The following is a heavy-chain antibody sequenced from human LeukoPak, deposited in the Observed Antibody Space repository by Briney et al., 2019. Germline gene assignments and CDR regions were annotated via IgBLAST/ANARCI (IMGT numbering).Heavy chain of an antibody. D-gene: IGHD3-10*01. Sequence: ASVKVSCKASGYTFTSYDINWVRQATGQGLEWMGWMNPNSGNTGYAQKFQGRVTMTRNTSISTAYMELSSLRSEDTAVYYCARGWHYYGSGTLWGQGTLVTVSS. CDR1: GYTFTSYD. J-gene: IGHJ4*02. V-gene: IGHV1-8*01. CDR3: ARGWHYYGSGTL. CDR2: MNPNSGNT.